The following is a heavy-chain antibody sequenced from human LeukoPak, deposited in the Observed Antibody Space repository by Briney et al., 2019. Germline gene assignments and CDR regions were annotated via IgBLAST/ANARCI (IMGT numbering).Heavy chain of an antibody. D-gene: IGHD6-13*01. CDR3: ARVGIAAAGPDY. CDR1: GYTFTSYG. V-gene: IGHV1-2*02. CDR2: INPNSGGT. Sequence: ASVKVSCKASGYTFTSYGISWVRQAPGQGLEWMGWINPNSGGTNYAQKFQGRVTMTRDTSISTAYMELSRLRSDDTAVYYCARVGIAAAGPDYWGQGTLVTVSS. J-gene: IGHJ4*02.